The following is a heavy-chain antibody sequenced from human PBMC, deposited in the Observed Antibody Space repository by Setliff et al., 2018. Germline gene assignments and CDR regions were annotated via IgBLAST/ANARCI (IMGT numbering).Heavy chain of an antibody. CDR2: SYYSGST. CDR3: AREQWLDHPGYYNMDV. CDR1: GGPISSGVYY. J-gene: IGHJ6*03. V-gene: IGHV4-31*03. D-gene: IGHD6-19*01. Sequence: SETLSLTCTVSGGPISSGVYYWSWIRRPPGKGLEWIGYSYYSGSTYYNPSLKSRVTISVDTAKNQFSLTVSAVTAAAMAVYYCAREQWLDHPGYYNMDVWAKGTTVTVSS.